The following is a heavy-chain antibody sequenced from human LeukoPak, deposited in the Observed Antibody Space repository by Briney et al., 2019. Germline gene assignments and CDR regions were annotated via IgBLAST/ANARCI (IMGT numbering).Heavy chain of an antibody. CDR2: INPNSGGT. CDR3: ARPMTQQWLASSFDY. CDR1: GYTFTGHY. D-gene: IGHD6-19*01. J-gene: IGHJ4*02. V-gene: IGHV1-2*02. Sequence: ASVKVSCKASGYTFTGHYMHWVRQAPGQGLEWMGCINPNSGGTDYAQKFQGRVTMTRDTSITTVYIELNRLRSDDTAVYFCARPMTQQWLASSFDYWGQGTLVTVSS.